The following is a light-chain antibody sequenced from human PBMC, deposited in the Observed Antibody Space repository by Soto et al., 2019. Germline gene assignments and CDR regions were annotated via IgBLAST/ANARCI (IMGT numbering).Light chain of an antibody. CDR3: QVWDSSSDHYV. CDR2: YDS. Sequence: SYELTQPPSVSVARGQTARITCGGNKIGSKSVHWFQQKPGQAPVLVIYYDSDRPSGIPERFSGSNSGNTATLTISRVEAGDEADYYCQVWDSSSDHYVFGTGTKLTVL. V-gene: IGLV3-21*04. J-gene: IGLJ1*01. CDR1: KIGSKS.